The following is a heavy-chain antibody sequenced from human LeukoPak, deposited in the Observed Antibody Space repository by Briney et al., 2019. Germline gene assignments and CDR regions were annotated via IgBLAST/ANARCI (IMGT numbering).Heavy chain of an antibody. CDR2: INTDGRIT. J-gene: IGHJ4*02. CDR3: TGDGGSFCDFDY. CDR1: GFSFRYFA. D-gene: IGHD1-26*01. Sequence: PGGSLRLSCVGSGFSFRYFAIHWVRQAPGKGLEYVSVINTDGRITYYADSVKGRFTISRDNSKNTVYLQMGSLRGDDMAVYYCTGDGGSFCDFDYWGQGALVTVSS. V-gene: IGHV3-64*02.